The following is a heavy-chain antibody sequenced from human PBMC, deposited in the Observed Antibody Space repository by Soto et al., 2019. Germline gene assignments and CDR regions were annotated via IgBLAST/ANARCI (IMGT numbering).Heavy chain of an antibody. V-gene: IGHV2-5*02. CDR3: AHKGPEDWPLDY. CDR1: GFSLSTSGVV. Sequence: QITLKESGPTLVRPTQTLTLTCAFSGFSLSTSGVVLGWIRQPPGKALEWLAVIYWDDSKHYSPSLRSRLTITKDTFKNQVVLTMTNMDPMDTGTYYCAHKGPEDWPLDYWGQGTLVTVSS. D-gene: IGHD3-9*01. CDR2: IYWDDSK. J-gene: IGHJ4*02.